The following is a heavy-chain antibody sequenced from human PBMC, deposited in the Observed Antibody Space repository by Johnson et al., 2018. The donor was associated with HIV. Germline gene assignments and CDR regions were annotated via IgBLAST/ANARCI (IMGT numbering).Heavy chain of an antibody. J-gene: IGHJ3*02. D-gene: IGHD3-22*01. Sequence: VQLVESGGGLVQPGGSLRLSCAASGFTFSSYAMSWVRQAPGKGLEWVSAISGSGGSTYYADSVKGRFTISRDNSKNTLYLQMNSLRAEDTAVYYCAKEIGQYYYESSGYAFDMWGQGTMVTVSS. CDR1: GFTFSSYA. V-gene: IGHV3-23*04. CDR3: AKEIGQYYYESSGYAFDM. CDR2: ISGSGGST.